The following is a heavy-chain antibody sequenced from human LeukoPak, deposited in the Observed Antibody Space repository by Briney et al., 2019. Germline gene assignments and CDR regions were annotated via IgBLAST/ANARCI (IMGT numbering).Heavy chain of an antibody. Sequence: GGSLRLSCTTSKFNFNSYGMTWVRQAPGRGLEWVSSISGSGGSTQYAASVQGRFTISRDNSKNTLYLQMNSLRAEDTAIYYCARARYNINPRPFYYHGMDVWGQGTTVTVSS. CDR2: ISGSGGST. CDR1: KFNFNSYG. V-gene: IGHV3-23*01. J-gene: IGHJ6*02. D-gene: IGHD1-14*01. CDR3: ARARYNINPRPFYYHGMDV.